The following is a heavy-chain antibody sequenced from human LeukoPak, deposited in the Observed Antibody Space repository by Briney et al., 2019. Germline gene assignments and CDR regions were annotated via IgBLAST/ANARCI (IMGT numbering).Heavy chain of an antibody. CDR2: IIPIFGTA. Sequence: SVKVSCKASGGTFNSYATSWVRQAPGQGLEWMGGIIPIFGTANYAQKFQGRVTITTDESTSTAYMELSSLRSEDTAVYYCARGLTNDFWSGHYRDDAFDIWGQGTMVTVSS. V-gene: IGHV1-69*05. CDR3: ARGLTNDFWSGHYRDDAFDI. CDR1: GGTFNSYA. J-gene: IGHJ3*02. D-gene: IGHD3-3*01.